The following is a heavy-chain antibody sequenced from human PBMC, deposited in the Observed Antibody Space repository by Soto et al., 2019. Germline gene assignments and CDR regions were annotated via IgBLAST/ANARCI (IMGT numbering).Heavy chain of an antibody. CDR1: GFTFSSYA. J-gene: IGHJ6*02. D-gene: IGHD6-13*01. CDR3: AKMEDRLGSRSWYPPYYSGMDV. V-gene: IGHV3-23*01. Sequence: TGGSLRLSCAASGFTFSSYAMSWVRQAPGKGLEWVSAISGSGGSTYYADSVKGRFTISRDNSKNTLYLQMNSLRAEDTAVYYCAKMEDRLGSRSWYPPYYSGMDVWGQGTTVTVSS. CDR2: ISGSGGST.